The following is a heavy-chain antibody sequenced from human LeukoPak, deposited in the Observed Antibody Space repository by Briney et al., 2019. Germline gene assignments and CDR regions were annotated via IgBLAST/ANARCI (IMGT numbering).Heavy chain of an antibody. V-gene: IGHV3-74*03. J-gene: IGHJ4*02. D-gene: IGHD1-14*01. Sequence: GGSLRLSCAVSGLTFSEYWMHWVRQDAGKGLVWVAGISKDGGSTEYADFVKGRCTISRDNAKNTLYLQMNSLTVDDTAVYYCTSGIGTYDYWGLGPQVSVSS. CDR2: ISKDGGST. CDR1: GLTFSEYW. CDR3: TSGIGTYDY.